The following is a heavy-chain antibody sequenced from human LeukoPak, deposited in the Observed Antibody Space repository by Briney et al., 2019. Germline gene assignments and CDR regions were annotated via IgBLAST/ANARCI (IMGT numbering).Heavy chain of an antibody. Sequence: ASVKVSCKASGYTFTSYGISWVRQAPGQGLEWMGWISAYNGNTNYAQKLQGRVTMTTDTSTSTAYVELRSVRSDDTAVYYCARDRSDILTGYYAADYWGQGTLVTVSS. J-gene: IGHJ4*02. CDR3: ARDRSDILTGYYAADY. V-gene: IGHV1-18*01. CDR1: GYTFTSYG. CDR2: ISAYNGNT. D-gene: IGHD3-9*01.